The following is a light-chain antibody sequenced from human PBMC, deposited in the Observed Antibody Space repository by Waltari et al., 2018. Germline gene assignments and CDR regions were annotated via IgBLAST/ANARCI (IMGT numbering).Light chain of an antibody. CDR3: QVWDSSSDHP. CDR1: NIGRHN. Sequence: SCALIQPPSVSVAPGETARTTCGGNNIGRHNEHWYQQNPGQAPVLVIYYSTDRPSGIPERFSGSNSGNTATLTINRVEAGDEADYYCQVWDSSSDHPFGGGTKLTVL. V-gene: IGLV3-21*04. CDR2: YST. J-gene: IGLJ2*01.